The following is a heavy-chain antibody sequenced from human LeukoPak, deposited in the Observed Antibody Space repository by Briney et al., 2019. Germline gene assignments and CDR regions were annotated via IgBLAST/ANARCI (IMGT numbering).Heavy chain of an antibody. Sequence: GGSLRLSCAAAGFTFDDYDMSWVRQAPGKGLEWVSGINWNGGSTVYADSVKGRFTISRDNAKNSLYLQMNSLRAEDTAVYYCARDRLTYYYGSGSPPAVQLWFDPWGQGTLVTVSS. CDR3: ARDRLTYYYGSGSPPAVQLWFDP. V-gene: IGHV3-20*04. J-gene: IGHJ5*02. D-gene: IGHD3-10*01. CDR1: GFTFDDYD. CDR2: INWNGGST.